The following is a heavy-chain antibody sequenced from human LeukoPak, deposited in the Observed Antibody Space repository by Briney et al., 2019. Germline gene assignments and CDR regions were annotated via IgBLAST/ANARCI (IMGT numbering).Heavy chain of an antibody. J-gene: IGHJ4*02. CDR2: IRYDGSNK. V-gene: IGHV3-30*02. CDR3: ATGYCYGTSFCYFDY. Sequence: GGSLRLSCAASGFTFSSYAMHWVRQAPGKGLEWVAFIRYDGSNKYYPDSVKGRFTISRDNSKNTLYLQMNSLRPEDTAVYYCATGYCYGTSFCYFDYWGQGTLVTVSS. D-gene: IGHD3-10*01. CDR1: GFTFSSYA.